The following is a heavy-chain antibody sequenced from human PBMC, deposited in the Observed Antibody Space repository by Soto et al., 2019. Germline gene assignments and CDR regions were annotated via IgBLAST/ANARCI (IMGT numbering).Heavy chain of an antibody. J-gene: IGHJ2*01. D-gene: IGHD2-15*01. CDR2: IYYSGST. CDR1: GGSISSSSYY. V-gene: IGHV4-39*01. CDR3: ARRGYCSGGSCYWYFDL. Sequence: QLQLQESGPGLVKPSETLSLTCTVSGGSISSSSYYWGWIRQPPGKGLEWIGCIYYSGSTYYNPSLKSRVTISVDTSKTQFSLKLSSVTAADTAVYYCARRGYCSGGSCYWYFDLWGRGTLVTVSS.